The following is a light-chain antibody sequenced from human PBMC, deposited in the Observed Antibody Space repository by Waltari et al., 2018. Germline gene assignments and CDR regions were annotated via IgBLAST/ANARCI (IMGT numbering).Light chain of an antibody. CDR3: LHDYNYPRT. CDR1: QGIRND. Sequence: AILITQSPSSLSASVGDRVTITCRASQGIRNDLGWYQQKPGKAPKLLIYTASTLQSGVPSRFSGTGSGTDFTLTISSLQPEDFATYYCLHDYNYPRTFGQGTRLEIK. V-gene: IGKV1-6*01. CDR2: TAS. J-gene: IGKJ5*01.